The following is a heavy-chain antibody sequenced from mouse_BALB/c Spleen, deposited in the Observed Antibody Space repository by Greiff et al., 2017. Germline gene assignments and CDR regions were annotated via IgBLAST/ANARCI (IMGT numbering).Heavy chain of an antibody. D-gene: IGHD4-1*01. CDR2: INPSTGYT. Sequence: VQLQQSGAELATPGASVKMSCKASGYTFTSYWMHWVKQRPGQGLEWIGYINPSTGYTEYNQKFKDKATLTADKSSSTAYMQLSSLTSEDSAVYYCARLGNWDYYAMDYWGQGTSVTVSS. J-gene: IGHJ4*01. CDR3: ARLGNWDYYAMDY. CDR1: GYTFTSYW. V-gene: IGHV1-4*01.